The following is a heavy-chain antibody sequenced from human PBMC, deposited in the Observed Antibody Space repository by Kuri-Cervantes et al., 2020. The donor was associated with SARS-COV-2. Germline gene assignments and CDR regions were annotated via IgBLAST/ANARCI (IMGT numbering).Heavy chain of an antibody. CDR1: GFTFSSYA. CDR3: ARVPSGSYYEYYFDY. J-gene: IGHJ4*02. V-gene: IGHV3-53*01. CDR2: IYSGGST. Sequence: GESLKISCAAPGFTFSSYAMSWVRQAPGKGLEWVSVIYSGGSTYYADSVKGRFTISRDNSKNTLYLQMNSLRAEDTAVYYCARVPSGSYYEYYFDYWGQGTLVTVSS. D-gene: IGHD1-26*01.